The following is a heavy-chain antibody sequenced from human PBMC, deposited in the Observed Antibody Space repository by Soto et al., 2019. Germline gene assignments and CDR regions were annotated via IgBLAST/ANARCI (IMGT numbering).Heavy chain of an antibody. CDR2: IIPIFGSA. J-gene: IGHJ6*02. D-gene: IGHD3-22*01. CDR1: GDTFSSYA. V-gene: IGHV1-69*13. Sequence: GASVKVSCKASGDTFSSYAISWVRQAPGQGLEWMGGIIPIFGSANYAQKFQGRVTITADESTSTAYMDLSSLRSEDTAVYYCARDLKRYYDSSGYGYYYYGMDVWGQGTTVTVS. CDR3: ARDLKRYYDSSGYGYYYYGMDV.